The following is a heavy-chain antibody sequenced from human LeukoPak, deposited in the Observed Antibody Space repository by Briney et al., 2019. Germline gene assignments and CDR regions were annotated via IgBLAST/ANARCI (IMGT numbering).Heavy chain of an antibody. J-gene: IGHJ4*02. Sequence: SETLSLTCSVSGGSISTYYGSWIRQSAGKGLEWIGRIHTSGSTNYNPSLKSRVTMSVDASKNQFSLKVTSVSAADTGVYYCARAPEFSSGWLLDCWGQGSLVTVSS. CDR1: GGSISTYY. CDR3: ARAPEFSSGWLLDC. CDR2: IHTSGST. D-gene: IGHD6-19*01. V-gene: IGHV4-4*07.